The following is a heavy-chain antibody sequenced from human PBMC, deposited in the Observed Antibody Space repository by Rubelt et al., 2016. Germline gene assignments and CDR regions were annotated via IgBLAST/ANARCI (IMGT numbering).Heavy chain of an antibody. D-gene: IGHD1-26*01. V-gene: IGHV4-34*01. J-gene: IGHJ2*01. Sequence: QVQLQQWGAGLLKPSETLSLTCAVYGGSFSGYYWGWIRQPPGKGLEWIGSIYYSGSTYYNPSLKSRVTISVDTSKNQFSLNLSSVTAADTAVYYCARQGQFAYYYFDLWGRGTLVTVSS. CDR3: ARQGQFAYYYFDL. CDR2: IYYSGST. CDR1: GGSFSGYY.